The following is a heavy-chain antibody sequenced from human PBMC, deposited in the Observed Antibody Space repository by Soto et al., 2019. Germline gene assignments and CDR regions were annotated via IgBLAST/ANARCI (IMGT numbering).Heavy chain of an antibody. D-gene: IGHD3-3*01. CDR1: GGSISSSSYY. CDR3: ARLYYDFWSGYLNY. J-gene: IGHJ4*02. V-gene: IGHV4-39*01. CDR2: IYYSGST. Sequence: PSEALSLTCPVSGGSISSSSYYLGWVRQPTGKGLEWIGSIYYSGSTNYNPTLKSRDTISVDTSKNQFSLKLSSVTASDTVVYYCARLYYDFWSGYLNYWGQGTLVTVSS.